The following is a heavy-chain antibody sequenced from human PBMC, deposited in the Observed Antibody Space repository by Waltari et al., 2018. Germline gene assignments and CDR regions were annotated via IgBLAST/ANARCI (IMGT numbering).Heavy chain of an antibody. Sequence: QVQLQQWGAGLLKPSETLSLTCAVYGGSFSGYYWSWIRKPPGKGREWIGEINHSGSTNDNPALKGRVTIAVDTSKNQFSLKLSSVTAADTAVYYCARAHPHSDYDFWSGNYYYYGMDVWGQGTTVTVSS. V-gene: IGHV4-34*01. D-gene: IGHD3-3*01. CDR3: ARAHPHSDYDFWSGNYYYYGMDV. CDR2: INHSGST. J-gene: IGHJ6*02. CDR1: GGSFSGYY.